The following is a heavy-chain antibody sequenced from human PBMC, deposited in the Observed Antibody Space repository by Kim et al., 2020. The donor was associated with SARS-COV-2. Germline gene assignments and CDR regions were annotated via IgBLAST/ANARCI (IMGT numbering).Heavy chain of an antibody. J-gene: IGHJ3*02. V-gene: IGHV3-13*01. CDR3: ARGRAVGATYDAFDI. D-gene: IGHD1-26*01. Sequence: GSVKCRFTISRENAKNSLYLQMNSLRAGDTAVYYCARGRAVGATYDAFDIWGQGTMVTVSS.